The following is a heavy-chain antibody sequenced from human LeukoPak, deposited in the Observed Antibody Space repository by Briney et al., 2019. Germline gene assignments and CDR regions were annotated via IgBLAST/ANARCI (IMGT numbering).Heavy chain of an antibody. V-gene: IGHV3-23*01. D-gene: IGHD3-10*01. Sequence: GGSLRLSCAASGFTFSSYAMNWVRQAPGKGLEWVSTISGSDTSTYYADSVKGRFTISRDNSKNTLYLQMNSLRVEDTAVYYCAKDGSGTYSRFDYWGQGTLVTVSS. CDR2: ISGSDTST. CDR3: AKDGSGTYSRFDY. J-gene: IGHJ4*02. CDR1: GFTFSSYA.